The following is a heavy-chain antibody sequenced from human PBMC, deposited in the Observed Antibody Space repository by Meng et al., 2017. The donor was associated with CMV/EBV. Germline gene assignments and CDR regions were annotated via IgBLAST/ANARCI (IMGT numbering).Heavy chain of an antibody. CDR2: ISGSGGST. CDR3: AKKSSSSSPRQYYFDY. J-gene: IGHJ4*02. D-gene: IGHD6-6*01. Sequence: GESLKISCAASGFTFSSYAMSWVRQAPGKGLEWVSAISGSGGSTYYADSVKGRFTISRDNSKNTLYLQMNSLRAEDTAVYSCAKKSSSSSPRQYYFDYWGQGTLVTVSS. V-gene: IGHV3-23*01. CDR1: GFTFSSYA.